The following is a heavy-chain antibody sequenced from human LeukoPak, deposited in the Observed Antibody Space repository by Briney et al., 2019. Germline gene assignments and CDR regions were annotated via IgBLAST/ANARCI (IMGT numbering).Heavy chain of an antibody. Sequence: GGSLRLSCAASGFTFSTYWMNWVRQAPGKGLEWVSSITSSSDYIYYADSVKGRFTVSRDNAKNSLYLQMNSLRAEDTAVYYCARSITMIVDWFDPWGQGTLVTVSS. CDR2: ITSSSDYI. CDR3: ARSITMIVDWFDP. CDR1: GFTFSTYW. V-gene: IGHV3-21*01. D-gene: IGHD3-22*01. J-gene: IGHJ5*02.